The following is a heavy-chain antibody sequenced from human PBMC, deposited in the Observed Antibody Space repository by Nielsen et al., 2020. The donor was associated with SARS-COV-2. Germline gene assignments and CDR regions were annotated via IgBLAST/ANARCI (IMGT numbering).Heavy chain of an antibody. V-gene: IGHV3-48*01. CDR3: ARRPNLGHYDSSGRSNYFDY. CDR1: GFTFSSYS. D-gene: IGHD3-22*01. Sequence: GGSLRLSCAASGFTFSSYSMNWVRQAPGKGLEWVSYISSSSSTIYYADSVKGRFTISRDNAKNSLYLQMNSLRAEDTAVYYCARRPNLGHYDSSGRSNYFDYWGQGTLVTVSS. CDR2: ISSSSSTI. J-gene: IGHJ4*02.